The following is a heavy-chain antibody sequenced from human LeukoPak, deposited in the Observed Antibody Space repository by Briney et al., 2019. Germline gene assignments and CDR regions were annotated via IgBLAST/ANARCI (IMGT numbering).Heavy chain of an antibody. Sequence: SETLSLTCAVSAYSISNGYYWGWIRQPPGKGLEWIGSVFHSGSTFYSPSLKSRVTMSVDPSKNQFSLNLSSVTAADTALYYCARLVGARSQADHWGQGTLVTVSS. CDR3: ARLVGARSQADH. CDR1: AYSISNGYY. CDR2: VFHSGST. V-gene: IGHV4-38-2*01. J-gene: IGHJ4*02. D-gene: IGHD1-26*01.